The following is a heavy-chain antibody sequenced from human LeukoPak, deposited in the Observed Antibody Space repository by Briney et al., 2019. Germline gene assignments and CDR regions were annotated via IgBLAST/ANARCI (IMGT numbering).Heavy chain of an antibody. D-gene: IGHD3-22*01. CDR2: IYSGGST. Sequence: AGGSLRLSCAASGFTVSSNYMSWVRQAPGKGLEWVSVIYSGGSTYYADSVKGRFTISRDNSKNTLYLQMNSLRAEDTAVYYCARDRSIDSSGYYSDAFDIWGQGTMVTVSS. CDR1: GFTVSSNY. CDR3: ARDRSIDSSGYYSDAFDI. V-gene: IGHV3-66*01. J-gene: IGHJ3*02.